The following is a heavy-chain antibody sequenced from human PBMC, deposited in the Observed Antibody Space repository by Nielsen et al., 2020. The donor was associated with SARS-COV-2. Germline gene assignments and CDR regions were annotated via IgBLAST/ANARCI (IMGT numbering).Heavy chain of an antibody. J-gene: IGHJ5*02. V-gene: IGHV4-31*03. CDR3: ARGNGWFDP. CDR2: RAYSGNT. D-gene: IGHD2-8*01. CDR1: GGSIGSEGHT. Sequence: SETLSLTCTVSGGSIGSEGHTWSWIRQHPRKGLEWIGDRAYSGNTYYNPSLKSRLSIYVDTSKNLFSLRLTSVTTADTATYYCARGNGWFDPWGQGTRVTVSS.